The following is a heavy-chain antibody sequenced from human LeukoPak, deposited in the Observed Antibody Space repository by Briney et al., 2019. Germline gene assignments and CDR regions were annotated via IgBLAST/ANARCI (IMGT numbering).Heavy chain of an antibody. V-gene: IGHV3-23*01. J-gene: IGHJ4*02. CDR3: AKEGNEGVFDY. CDR1: GGSISSGGYY. Sequence: ETLSLTCTVSGGSISSGGYYWGWIRQAPGKGLEWVSAISGSGGSTYYADSVKGRFTISRDNSKNTLYLQMNSLRAEDTAVYYCAKEGNEGVFDYWGQGTLVTVSS. CDR2: ISGSGGST. D-gene: IGHD3-10*01.